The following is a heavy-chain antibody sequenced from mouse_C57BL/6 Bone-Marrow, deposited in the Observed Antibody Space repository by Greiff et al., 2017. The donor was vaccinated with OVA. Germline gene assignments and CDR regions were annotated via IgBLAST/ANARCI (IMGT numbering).Heavy chain of an antibody. J-gene: IGHJ2*01. CDR3: GGLLQYFDY. Sequence: QVHVKQPGAELVKPGASVKLSCKASGYTFTSYWMHWVKQRPGQGLEWIGMIHPNSGSTNYNEKFKSKATLTVDKSSSTAYMQLSSLTSEDSAVYYCGGLLQYFDYWGQGTTLTVSS. CDR1: GYTFTSYW. D-gene: IGHD2-3*01. V-gene: IGHV1-64*01. CDR2: IHPNSGST.